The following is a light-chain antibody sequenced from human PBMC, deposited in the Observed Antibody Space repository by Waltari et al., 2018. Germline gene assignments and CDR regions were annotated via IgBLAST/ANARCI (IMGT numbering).Light chain of an antibody. CDR2: EVD. J-gene: IGLJ2*01. V-gene: IGLV2-8*01. CDR1: SSDLGAYKY. Sequence: QSALPQPPSASGSPGQTVIISCTGTSSDLGAYKYVSWYQQIPGRAPALIIYEVDRRPPGVPDRFSGSKSGNTASLTVSGLQTEDEGDYYCSSYAGSNKLIFGGVTKLTVL. CDR3: SSYAGSNKLI.